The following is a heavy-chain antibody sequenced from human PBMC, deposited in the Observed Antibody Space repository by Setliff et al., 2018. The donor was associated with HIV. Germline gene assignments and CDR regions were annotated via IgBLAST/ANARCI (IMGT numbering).Heavy chain of an antibody. CDR2: IGRTPGTI. J-gene: IGHJ4*02. Sequence: HPGGSLRLSCEASGFTFNNHAMTWVRQAPGKGLEWVSAIGRTPGTIYYADSVKGRFAISRDNSMNTLSLQVNSLRAEDTAVYYCGIRISISVIWTFDYWGQGMLVTVSS. V-gene: IGHV3-23*01. D-gene: IGHD3-3*01. CDR3: GIRISISVIWTFDY. CDR1: GFTFNNHA.